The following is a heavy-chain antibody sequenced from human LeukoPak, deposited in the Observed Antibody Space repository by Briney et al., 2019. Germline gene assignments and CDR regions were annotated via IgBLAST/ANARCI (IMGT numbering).Heavy chain of an antibody. J-gene: IGHJ5*02. CDR3: ARDPRNNGLDL. V-gene: IGHV3-74*03. Sequence: GGSLRLSCEASGLTFSGLWMYWVRQGPGKGLMWVSRISGDGSRTTYADTVKGRFTTSRDNAKKTMYLQMNSLRDDDTAVYYCARDPRNNGLDLWGQGTLVTVSS. CDR2: ISGDGSRT. CDR1: GLTFSGLW. D-gene: IGHD1/OR15-1a*01.